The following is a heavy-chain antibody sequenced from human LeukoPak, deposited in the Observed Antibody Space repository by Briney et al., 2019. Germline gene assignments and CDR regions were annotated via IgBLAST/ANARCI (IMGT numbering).Heavy chain of an antibody. CDR1: GFTFGDYA. V-gene: IGHV3-49*03. CDR3: TYDFWSGSPAAVDY. D-gene: IGHD3-3*01. CDR2: IRSKAYGGTT. Sequence: GGSLRLSCTASGFTFGDYAMSCFRQAPGKGLEGLGFIRSKAYGGTTEYAASVKGRFTISRDDSKSIAYLQMNSLKTEDTAVYYCTYDFWSGSPAAVDYWGQGTLVTVSS. J-gene: IGHJ4*02.